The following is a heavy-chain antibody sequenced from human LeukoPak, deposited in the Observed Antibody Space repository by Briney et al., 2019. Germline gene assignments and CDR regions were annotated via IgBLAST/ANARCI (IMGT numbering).Heavy chain of an antibody. CDR2: IDPSDSYT. J-gene: IGHJ4*02. V-gene: IGHV5-10-1*01. CDR3: ARGGMTGTTRAFDY. CDR1: GYIFTSYW. D-gene: IGHD1-7*01. Sequence: PGESLKISCQGSGYIFTSYWISWVRQMPGKGLEWMGRIDPSDSYTNYSPSFQGYVTISADKSISTAYLQWSSLKASDTAMYYCARGGMTGTTRAFDYWGQGTLVTVSS.